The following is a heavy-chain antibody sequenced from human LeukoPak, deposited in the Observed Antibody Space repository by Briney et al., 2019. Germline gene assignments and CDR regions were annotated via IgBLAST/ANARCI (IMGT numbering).Heavy chain of an antibody. CDR1: GGSISSYY. V-gene: IGHV4-59*08. D-gene: IGHD5-24*01. Sequence: SETLSLTCTVSGGSISSYYWSWIRQPPGKGLEWIGYIYYSGSTNYNPSLKSRVTISVDTSKNQFSLKLSSVTAADTAVYYCAGRQGMATSYFDSWGQGTLVTVSS. CDR2: IYYSGST. CDR3: AGRQGMATSYFDS. J-gene: IGHJ4*02.